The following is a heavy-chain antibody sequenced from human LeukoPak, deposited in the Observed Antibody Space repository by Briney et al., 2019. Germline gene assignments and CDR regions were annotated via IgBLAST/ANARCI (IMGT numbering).Heavy chain of an antibody. J-gene: IGHJ4*02. CDR2: INHSGST. D-gene: IGHD3-3*01. CDR3: ARVGRSGYTFDY. V-gene: IGHV4-34*01. CDR1: GGSLSGYY. Sequence: SETLSLTCAVYGGSLSGYYWSWIRQPPGKGLEWIGEINHSGSTNYNPSLKSRVTISVDTSKNQFSLKLSSVIAADTAVYYCARVGRSGYTFDYWGQGTLVTVSS.